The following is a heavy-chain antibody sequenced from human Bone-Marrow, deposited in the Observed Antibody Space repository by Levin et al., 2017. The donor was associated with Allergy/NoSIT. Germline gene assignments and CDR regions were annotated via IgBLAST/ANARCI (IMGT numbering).Heavy chain of an antibody. D-gene: IGHD5-18*01. V-gene: IGHV1-2*02. CDR1: GYTFTGYY. J-gene: IGHJ5*02. CDR3: ARRGYSYGYARPDWFDP. Sequence: GESLKISCKASGYTFTGYYMHWVRQAPGQGLEWMGWINPNSGGTNYAQKFQGRVTMTRDTSISTAYMELSRLRSDDTAVYYCARRGYSYGYARPDWFDPWGQGTLVTVSS. CDR2: INPNSGGT.